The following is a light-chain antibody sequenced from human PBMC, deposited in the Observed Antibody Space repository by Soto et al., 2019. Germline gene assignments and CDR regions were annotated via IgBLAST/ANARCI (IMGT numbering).Light chain of an antibody. J-gene: IGKJ1*01. Sequence: PGERATLSCRASQSVSSSYLAWYQQKPGQAPRLLIYDASSRATGIPDRFSGSGSATDFTLTISRLEPEDFAVYYCQQYVRSPPSWTFGQGTKVEIK. CDR3: QQYVRSPPSWT. V-gene: IGKV3-20*01. CDR1: QSVSSSY. CDR2: DAS.